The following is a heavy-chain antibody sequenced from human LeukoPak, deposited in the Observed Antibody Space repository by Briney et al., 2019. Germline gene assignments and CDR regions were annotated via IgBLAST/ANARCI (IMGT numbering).Heavy chain of an antibody. D-gene: IGHD3-22*01. CDR1: GFTSSSYW. CDR2: ISSTSTFI. Sequence: GGSLRLSCAASGFTSSSYWMSWVRQAPGKGLEWVASISSTSTFIYSADSVKGRFTISRDTAKNSLFLQMNSLRAEDTAIYYCARDYFDSSDYPQTYYYYYMDVWGKGTTVTVSS. J-gene: IGHJ6*03. CDR3: ARDYFDSSDYPQTYYYYYMDV. V-gene: IGHV3-21*01.